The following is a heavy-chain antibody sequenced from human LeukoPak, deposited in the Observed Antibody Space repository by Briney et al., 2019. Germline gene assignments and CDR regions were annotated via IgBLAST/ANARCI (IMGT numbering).Heavy chain of an antibody. CDR1: RASIIIYY. V-gene: IGHV4-59*01. Sequence: SETLSLTCTVSRASIIIYYWSWIRQPPGEGRECIGSIYYRGSTNYNPSLKGRVTMSVDTSKNQFSLRLSSVTAADTAVYYCARGSDFGDYWGQGTLVTVSS. J-gene: IGHJ4*02. CDR3: ARGSDFGDY. CDR2: IYYRGST. D-gene: IGHD4-17*01.